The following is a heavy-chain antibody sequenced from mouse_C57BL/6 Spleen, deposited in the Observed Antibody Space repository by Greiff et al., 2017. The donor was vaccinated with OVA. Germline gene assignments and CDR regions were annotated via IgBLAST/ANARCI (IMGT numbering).Heavy chain of an antibody. J-gene: IGHJ4*01. Sequence: EVKLEESGGGLVQPGGSMKLSCVASGFTFSNYWMNWVRQSPEKGLEWVAQIRLKSDNYATHYAESVKGRFTISRDDYKSSVYLQMNNLRAEDTGIYYCTGGVTTRGYAMDYWGQGTSVTVSS. CDR2: IRLKSDNYAT. V-gene: IGHV6-3*01. D-gene: IGHD2-2*01. CDR3: TGGVTTRGYAMDY. CDR1: GFTFSNYW.